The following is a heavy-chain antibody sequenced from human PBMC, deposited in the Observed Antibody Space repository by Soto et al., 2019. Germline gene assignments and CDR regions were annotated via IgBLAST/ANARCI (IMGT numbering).Heavy chain of an antibody. D-gene: IGHD2-15*01. J-gene: IGHJ4*02. CDR1: GFTFSSYA. CDR3: AKSPSTVVAGKNPDY. CDR2: ISGSGTTT. V-gene: IGHV3-23*01. Sequence: GGSLRLSCEASGFTFSSYAMSWVRQAPGKGLEWVSGISGSGTTTYYADSVKGRFTISRDNSKNKLYLQINSLRVDDTAVYYCAKSPSTVVAGKNPDYWGQGTLVTVSS.